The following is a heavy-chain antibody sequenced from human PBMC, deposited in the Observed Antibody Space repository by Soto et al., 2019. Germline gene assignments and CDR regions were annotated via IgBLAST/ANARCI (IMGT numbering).Heavy chain of an antibody. CDR1: GYSFTSYW. CDR3: ARQRSIAASGTL. J-gene: IGHJ4*02. Sequence: EVQLVQSGAEVKKPGESLRISCKGSGYSFTSYWISWVRQMPGKGLEWMGRVDPSDSDTNYSPSFQGHVTISAAKSISTVYLQLSSLNASDTAMYYCARQRSIAASGTLWGQGTLVTVSS. D-gene: IGHD6-13*01. V-gene: IGHV5-10-1*01. CDR2: VDPSDSDT.